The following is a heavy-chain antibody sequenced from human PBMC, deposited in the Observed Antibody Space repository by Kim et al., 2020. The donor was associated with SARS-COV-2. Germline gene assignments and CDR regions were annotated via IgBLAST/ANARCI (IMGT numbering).Heavy chain of an antibody. CDR3: AKSYFGYFDY. V-gene: IGHV3-23*01. J-gene: IGHJ4*02. D-gene: IGHD3-10*01. CDR2: ST. Sequence: STYYADSVKGRFTISRDNFRNTLYLQMNSLRAEDTVVYYCAKSYFGYFDYWGQGTLVTVSS.